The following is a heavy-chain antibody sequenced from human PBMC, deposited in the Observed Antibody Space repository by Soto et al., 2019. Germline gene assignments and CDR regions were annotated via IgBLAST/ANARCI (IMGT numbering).Heavy chain of an antibody. Sequence: SVKVSCKASGGTFSSYAISWVRQAPGQGLEWMGGIIPIFGTANYAQKFQGRVTITADESTSTAYMELSGLRSEDTAVYYCARAQGQYYYDSSSVSPYGMDVWGQGTTVTVSS. CDR1: GGTFSSYA. J-gene: IGHJ6*02. V-gene: IGHV1-69*13. CDR2: IIPIFGTA. D-gene: IGHD3-22*01. CDR3: ARAQGQYYYDSSSVSPYGMDV.